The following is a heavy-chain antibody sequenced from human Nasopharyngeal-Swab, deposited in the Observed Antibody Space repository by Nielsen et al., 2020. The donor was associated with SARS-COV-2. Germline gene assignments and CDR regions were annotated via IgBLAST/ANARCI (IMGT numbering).Heavy chain of an antibody. D-gene: IGHD5-12*01. CDR1: GFTFSSYA. CDR2: ISGSGGST. Sequence: GESLKISCAASGFTFSSYAMSWVRQAPGKGLEWVSAISGSGGSTYYADSVKGRFTISRDNSKNTLYLQMNNLRAEDTAVYYCAKGYSGYPRNNWFDPWGQGILVTVSS. CDR3: AKGYSGYPRNNWFDP. J-gene: IGHJ5*02. V-gene: IGHV3-23*01.